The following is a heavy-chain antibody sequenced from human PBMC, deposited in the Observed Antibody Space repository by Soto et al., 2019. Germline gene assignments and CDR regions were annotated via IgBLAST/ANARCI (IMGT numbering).Heavy chain of an antibody. J-gene: IGHJ4*02. CDR3: ARERDSGCYYFDY. Sequence: SETLPLRWSVFRGSVSRGGYYWIWIRQPRGNGMEWIGYIFISVSINDNPSIKNRVTISVGKSKNRFSLRMNSVTAEDTAVYYYARERDSGCYYFDYWGQGTQVTVSS. D-gene: IGHD3-10*01. V-gene: IGHV4-61*03. CDR1: RGSVSRGGYY. CDR2: IFISVSI.